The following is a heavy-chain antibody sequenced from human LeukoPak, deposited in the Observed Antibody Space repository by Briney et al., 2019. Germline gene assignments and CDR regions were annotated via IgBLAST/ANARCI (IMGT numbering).Heavy chain of an antibody. CDR1: GFTFSSYS. CDR2: ISSSSSYI. Sequence: GGSLRLSCAASGFTFSSYSMNWVRQAPGKGLEWVSSISSSSSYIYYADSVKGRFTISRDNAKNSLYLQMNSLRAEDTAVYYCARSSVENASDYVWGSYRQNWFDPWGQGTLVTVSS. J-gene: IGHJ5*02. D-gene: IGHD3-16*02. V-gene: IGHV3-21*01. CDR3: ARSSVENASDYVWGSYRQNWFDP.